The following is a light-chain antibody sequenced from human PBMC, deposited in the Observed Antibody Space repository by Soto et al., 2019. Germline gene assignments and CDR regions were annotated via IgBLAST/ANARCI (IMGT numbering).Light chain of an antibody. CDR2: AAS. V-gene: IGKV1-39*01. J-gene: IGKJ1*01. CDR3: QQNYSTPGT. CDR1: QSISSY. Sequence: DIQMTQSPSSLSASVGDRVTITCRASQSISSYLNWYQQKPGKAPKLLIYAASSWQSGVPSRFSGSGSGTDFTLTISSLQPEDFATYYCQQNYSTPGTFGQGTKVEIK.